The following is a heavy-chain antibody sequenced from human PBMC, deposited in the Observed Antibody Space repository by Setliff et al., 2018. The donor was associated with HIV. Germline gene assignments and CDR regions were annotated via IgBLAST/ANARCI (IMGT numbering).Heavy chain of an antibody. V-gene: IGHV3-49*04. Sequence: PGGSLRLSCTASGFSFDDYALTWVRQAPGKGLEWVGFIRTNSYGGTTEYAASVKGRFTISRDDSKNVLYLQMDSLKTEDTAIYYCFKSTGWLPGNWGQGTLVTVSS. CDR3: FKSTGWLPGN. CDR1: GFSFDDYA. J-gene: IGHJ4*02. CDR2: IRTNSYGGTT. D-gene: IGHD2-8*02.